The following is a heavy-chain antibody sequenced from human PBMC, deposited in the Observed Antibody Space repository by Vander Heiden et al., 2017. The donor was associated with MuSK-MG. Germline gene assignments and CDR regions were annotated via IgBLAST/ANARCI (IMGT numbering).Heavy chain of an antibody. Sequence: EVQLLESGGGLVQPGGYLRLSCAASGFTFSSYAMSWVRQAPGKGLEWVSAISGSGGSTYYADSVKGRFTISRDNSKNTLYLQMNSLRAEDTAVYYCAKKISASITIFGVEAISSYYYMDVWGKGTTVTVSS. J-gene: IGHJ6*03. V-gene: IGHV3-23*01. CDR1: GFTFSSYA. CDR3: AKKISASITIFGVEAISSYYYMDV. CDR2: ISGSGGST. D-gene: IGHD3-3*01.